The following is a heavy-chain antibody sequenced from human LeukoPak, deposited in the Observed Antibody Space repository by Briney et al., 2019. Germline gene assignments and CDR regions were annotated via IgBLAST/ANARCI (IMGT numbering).Heavy chain of an antibody. Sequence: ASVKVPCKASGYIFSVYALIWVRQAPGQGLELMGWINTNTGNPTYAQGFTGRFVFSLDTSVSTAYLQISSLKAEDTAVYYCARDYTIAVGTTTYLQHWGQGTLVTVSS. CDR1: GYIFSVYA. D-gene: IGHD1-14*01. CDR2: INTNTGNP. J-gene: IGHJ1*01. V-gene: IGHV7-4-1*02. CDR3: ARDYTIAVGTTTYLQH.